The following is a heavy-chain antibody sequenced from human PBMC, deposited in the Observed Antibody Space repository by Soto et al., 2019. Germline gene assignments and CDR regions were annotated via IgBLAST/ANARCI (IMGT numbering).Heavy chain of an antibody. CDR2: INHSGST. Sequence: SETLSLTCAVYGGSFSGYYWSWIRQPPGRGLEWIGEINHSGSTNYNPSLKSRVTISVDTSKNQFSLKLSSVTAADTAVYYCARLPRRYCSGGSCSHRDYWGQGTLVTVSS. V-gene: IGHV4-34*01. D-gene: IGHD2-15*01. CDR3: ARLPRRYCSGGSCSHRDY. CDR1: GGSFSGYY. J-gene: IGHJ4*02.